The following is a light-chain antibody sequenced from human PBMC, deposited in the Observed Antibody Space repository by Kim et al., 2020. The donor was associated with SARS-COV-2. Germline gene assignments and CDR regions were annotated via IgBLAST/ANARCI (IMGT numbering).Light chain of an antibody. J-gene: IGKJ2*02. CDR1: QSVSSSH. V-gene: IGKV3-20*01. Sequence: SPGERATLSCRASQSVSSSHLAWYQQKPGQAPRILIFGASTRATGIPDRFSGSGSGTDFTLTISRLEPEDFAVYYCQQYGSSPQCTFGQGTKLEI. CDR3: QQYGSSPQCT. CDR2: GAS.